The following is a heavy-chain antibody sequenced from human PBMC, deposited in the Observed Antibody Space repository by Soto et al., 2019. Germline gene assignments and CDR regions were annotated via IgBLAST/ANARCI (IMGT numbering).Heavy chain of an antibody. Sequence: ASVKVSCKASGGTFSSYAISWVRQAPGQGLEWMGWIIPNSGGTNYAQKFQGWVTMTRDTSISTAYMELSRLRSDDTAVYYCAREAYSSGWTPNEYFQHWGQGTLVIVSS. CDR2: IIPNSGGT. J-gene: IGHJ1*01. CDR3: AREAYSSGWTPNEYFQH. V-gene: IGHV1-2*04. CDR1: GGTFSSYA. D-gene: IGHD6-19*01.